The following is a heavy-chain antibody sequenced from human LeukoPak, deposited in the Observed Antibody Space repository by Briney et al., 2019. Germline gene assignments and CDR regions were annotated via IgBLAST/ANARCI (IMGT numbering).Heavy chain of an antibody. CDR1: GFTFDDYA. Sequence: PGRSLRLSCAASGFTFDDYAMHWVRQAPGKGLEWVSGISWNSGSIGYADSVKGRFTISRDNAKNSLYLQMNSLRAEDTALYYCASGGITMAYYWGQGTLVTVSS. V-gene: IGHV3-9*01. D-gene: IGHD3-3*01. CDR3: ASGGITMAYY. CDR2: ISWNSGSI. J-gene: IGHJ4*02.